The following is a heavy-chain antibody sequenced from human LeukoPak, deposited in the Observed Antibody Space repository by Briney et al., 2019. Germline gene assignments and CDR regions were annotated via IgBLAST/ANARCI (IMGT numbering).Heavy chain of an antibody. V-gene: IGHV4-30-4*08. CDR2: IYYSGST. J-gene: IGHJ5*02. Sequence: SETLSLTCTVSGGSISSGDYYWSWIRQPPGKGLEWIGYIYYSGSTYYNPSLKSRVTISVDTSKNQFSLKLSSVTAADTAVYYCARDPGIESGFDPWGQGTLVTVSS. CDR1: GGSISSGDYY. D-gene: IGHD2/OR15-2a*01. CDR3: ARDPGIESGFDP.